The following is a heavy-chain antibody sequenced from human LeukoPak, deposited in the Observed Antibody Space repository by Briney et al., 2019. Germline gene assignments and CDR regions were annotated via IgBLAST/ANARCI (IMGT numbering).Heavy chain of an antibody. CDR3: AANSRYNSYGMDV. CDR2: IIPILDIA. CDR1: GGTFSSYA. Sequence: SVKVSCKASGGTFSSYAISWVRQAPGQGLEWMGRIIPILDIANYAQKFQGRVTITADKSTNTAYMVLSSLRSDDTAVYYCAANSRYNSYGMDVWGQGTTVTVSS. D-gene: IGHD4-4*01. J-gene: IGHJ6*02. V-gene: IGHV1-69*04.